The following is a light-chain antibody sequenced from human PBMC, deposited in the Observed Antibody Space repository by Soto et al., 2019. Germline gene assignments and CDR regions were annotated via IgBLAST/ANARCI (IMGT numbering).Light chain of an antibody. CDR3: STWDDRQSGRV. J-gene: IGLJ1*01. CDR2: DND. Sequence: QSVLPQPPSVSGTPGQRVTVSCSGNTANIGKNFVYWYQQFPGTAPKLLIYDNDRRPAGVPDRFSGSKSDTSASLAISGLRSEDEADYYCSTWDDRQSGRVFGTGAKVIVL. CDR1: TANIGKNF. V-gene: IGLV1-47*01.